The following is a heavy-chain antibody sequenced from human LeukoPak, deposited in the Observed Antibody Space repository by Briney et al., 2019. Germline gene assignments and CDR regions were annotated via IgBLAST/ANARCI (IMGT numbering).Heavy chain of an antibody. D-gene: IGHD2-15*01. Sequence: GGSLRLSCAASGFTFSSYAMSWVRQAPGKGLEWVSSIIGSGGSTYYADSVKGRFTISRDNSKNTLYLQMNSLRAEDTAVYYCAKTYCSGGSSYSRALPYGDYFDYWGQGTLVTVPS. J-gene: IGHJ4*02. CDR2: IIGSGGST. CDR3: AKTYCSGGSSYSRALPYGDYFDY. CDR1: GFTFSSYA. V-gene: IGHV3-23*01.